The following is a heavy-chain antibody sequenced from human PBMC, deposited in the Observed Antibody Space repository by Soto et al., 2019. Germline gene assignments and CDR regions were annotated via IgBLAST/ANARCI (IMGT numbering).Heavy chain of an antibody. D-gene: IGHD3-3*01. CDR1: GFTVTNTW. CDR2: IKSRTVGGIT. V-gene: IGHV3-15*01. J-gene: IGHJ3*02. CDR3: STDNLLWIGGDDAFDI. Sequence: EVQLVESGGGLVEPGGSLRLSCAASGFTVTNTWMSWVHQAPGKGLEWVGRIKSRTVGGITDYAAPMKGRYTISREDSKKTLYLQMNSLKTEDTAVYYCSTDNLLWIGGDDAFDIWGQGTMVTVSS.